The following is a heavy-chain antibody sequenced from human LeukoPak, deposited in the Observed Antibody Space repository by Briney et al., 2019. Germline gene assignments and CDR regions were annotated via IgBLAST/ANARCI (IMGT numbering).Heavy chain of an antibody. J-gene: IGHJ5*02. V-gene: IGHV3-23*01. D-gene: IGHD3-16*01. CDR1: GFTFSSFG. CDR3: ARPWGDVSIATCFNP. CDR2: ITGSVGPT. Sequence: GGSLRLSCAASGFTFSSFGMNWVRQGPGKGVEWVSSITGSVGPTHYAYSVKRRFRISRDNSKNTLYLQMNSLRAEDTAVYYCARPWGDVSIATCFNPWGQGTLVTVSS.